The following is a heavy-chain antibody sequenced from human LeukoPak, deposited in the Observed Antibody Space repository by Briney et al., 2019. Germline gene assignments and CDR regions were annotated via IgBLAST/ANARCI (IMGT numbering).Heavy chain of an antibody. CDR1: GGSISSYY. V-gene: IGHV4-4*07. D-gene: IGHD4-17*01. CDR3: ARVFSYGDHNDY. J-gene: IGHJ4*02. Sequence: SETLSLTCIVSGGSISSYYWSWIRQPAGKGLEWIGRIYSSGSTNYNPSLKSRVTMSVDTSKNQFSLKVSSVTAADTAVYYCARVFSYGDHNDYWGQGTLVTVSS. CDR2: IYSSGST.